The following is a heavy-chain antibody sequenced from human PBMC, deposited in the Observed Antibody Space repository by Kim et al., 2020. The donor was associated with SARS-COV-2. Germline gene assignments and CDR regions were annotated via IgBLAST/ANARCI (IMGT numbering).Heavy chain of an antibody. CDR2: INPNSGGT. J-gene: IGHJ4*01. D-gene: IGHD3-10*01. V-gene: IGHV1-2*02. CDR1: GYTFAGYY. CDR3: ARAYGSGSYRDQYYFDY. Sequence: ASVKVSCKASGYTFAGYYMHWVRQAPGQGLEWMGWINPNSGGTNYAQKFQGRVTMTRDTSISTAYMELSRLTFDDTAVYYCARAYGSGSYRDQYYFDYWG.